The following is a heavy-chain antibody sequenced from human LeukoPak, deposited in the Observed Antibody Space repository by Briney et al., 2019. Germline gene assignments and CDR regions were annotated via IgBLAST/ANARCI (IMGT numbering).Heavy chain of an antibody. Sequence: PPETLSLTCTVSGVSISSHYWSWIRQPPGKGLEWIGYIYYSGSTNYNPSLKSRVTISVDTSKNQFSLKLGSVTAADTAVYYCTRVDGVVVVNYYYFDLWGRGTLVTVSS. J-gene: IGHJ2*01. CDR1: GVSISSHY. V-gene: IGHV4-59*11. CDR2: IYYSGST. CDR3: TRVDGVVVVNYYYFDL. D-gene: IGHD3-22*01.